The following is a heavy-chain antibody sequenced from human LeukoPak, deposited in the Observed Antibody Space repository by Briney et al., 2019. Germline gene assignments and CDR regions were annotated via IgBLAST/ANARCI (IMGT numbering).Heavy chain of an antibody. CDR3: AKGNWRYFDY. Sequence: AGGSLRLSCAASGFTFSSYEMNWVRQAPGKGLEWVSYISSSGSTIYYADSVKGRFTISRDNAKNSLYLQMNSLRADDTAVYYCAKGNWRYFDYWGQGTLVTVSS. D-gene: IGHD1-1*01. CDR2: ISSSGSTI. J-gene: IGHJ4*02. V-gene: IGHV3-48*03. CDR1: GFTFSSYE.